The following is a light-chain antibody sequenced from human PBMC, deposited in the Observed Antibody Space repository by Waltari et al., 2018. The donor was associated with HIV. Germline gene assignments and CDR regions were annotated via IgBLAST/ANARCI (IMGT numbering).Light chain of an antibody. CDR1: QRVLYSSNNKNY. J-gene: IGKJ4*01. Sequence: DIVMTQSPDSLAVSLGERATINCKSSQRVLYSSNNKNYLAWYQQKPGQPPKLLIYWASTRESGVPDRFSGSGSATDFTLTISSLQAEDVAVYYCQQYYSTPRTFGGGTQVEIK. V-gene: IGKV4-1*01. CDR2: WAS. CDR3: QQYYSTPRT.